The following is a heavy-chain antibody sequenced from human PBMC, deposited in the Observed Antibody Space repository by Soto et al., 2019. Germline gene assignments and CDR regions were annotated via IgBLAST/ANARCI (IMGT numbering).Heavy chain of an antibody. CDR3: AKAGVRGSGWYRANFDY. J-gene: IGHJ4*02. CDR2: ISGSGGST. D-gene: IGHD6-19*01. CDR1: CFTFSSYA. V-gene: IGHV3-23*01. Sequence: PGGSLRLSCAASCFTFSSYAMSWVRQAPGKGLEWVSAISGSGGSTYYADSVKGRFTISRDNSKNTLYLQMNSLRAEDTAVYYCAKAGVRGSGWYRANFDYWGQGTLVTVSS.